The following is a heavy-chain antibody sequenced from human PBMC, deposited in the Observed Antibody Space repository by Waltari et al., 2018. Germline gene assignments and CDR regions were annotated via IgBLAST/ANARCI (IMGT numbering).Heavy chain of an antibody. CDR2: ISWNSGSI. CDR1: GFTFDDYA. J-gene: IGHJ3*02. D-gene: IGHD3-10*01. CDR3: AKAGVGSGSYYDAFDI. Sequence: EVQLVESGGGLVQPGRSLRLSCAASGFTFDDYAMHWVREAPGKGLEWVSGISWNSGSIGYADSVKGRFTISRDNAKNSLYLQMNSLRAEDTALYYCAKAGVGSGSYYDAFDIWGQGTMVTVSS. V-gene: IGHV3-9*01.